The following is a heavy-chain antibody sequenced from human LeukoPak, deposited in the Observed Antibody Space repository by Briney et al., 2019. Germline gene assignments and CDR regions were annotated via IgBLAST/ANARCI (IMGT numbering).Heavy chain of an antibody. V-gene: IGHV4-4*07. Sequence: SETLSLTCSLSGGSINSYYCNWIRQPAGKGLEWIGRFYISGTTNYNPSLKSRLTMSVDTAKKQFSLRLGSATAADTAVYYCAASYGSGRPFDYWGQGTLVTVSS. CDR2: FYISGTT. D-gene: IGHD3-10*01. CDR3: AASYGSGRPFDY. J-gene: IGHJ4*02. CDR1: GGSINSYY.